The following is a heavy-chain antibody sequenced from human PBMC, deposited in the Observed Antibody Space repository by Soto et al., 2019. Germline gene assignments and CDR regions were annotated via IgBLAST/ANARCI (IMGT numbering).Heavy chain of an antibody. Sequence: QVQLVESGGGVVQPGRSLRLSCAASGFTFSSYGMHWVRQAPGKGLEWVAVISYDGSNKYYADSVKGRFTISRDNSKNPLYLQMNSLRAEDTAVYYCARTKYYYDSSGYYGGMDVWGQGTTVTVSS. CDR3: ARTKYYYDSSGYYGGMDV. V-gene: IGHV3-30*03. J-gene: IGHJ6*02. CDR2: ISYDGSNK. CDR1: GFTFSSYG. D-gene: IGHD3-22*01.